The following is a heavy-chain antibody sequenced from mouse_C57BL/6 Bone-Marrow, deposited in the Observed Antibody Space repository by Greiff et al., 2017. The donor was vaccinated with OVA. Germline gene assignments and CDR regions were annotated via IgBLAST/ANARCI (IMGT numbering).Heavy chain of an antibody. CDR1: GFTFSDYY. CDR2: INYDGSST. Sequence: EVMLVESEGGLVQPGRSMKLSCTASGFTFSDYYMAWVRQVPEKGLEWVANINYDGSSTYYLDSLKSRFIISRDNAKNILYLQMSSLKSEDTATYYCALLRWDYFDYWGQGTTLTVSS. D-gene: IGHD1-1*01. J-gene: IGHJ2*01. CDR3: ALLRWDYFDY. V-gene: IGHV5-16*01.